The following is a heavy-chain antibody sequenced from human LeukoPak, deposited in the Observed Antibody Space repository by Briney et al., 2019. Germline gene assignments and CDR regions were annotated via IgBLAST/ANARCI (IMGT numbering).Heavy chain of an antibody. CDR3: GKDSGSDSSSSDFDY. CDR2: ISWNVGNM. CDR1: GFTFDVYA. J-gene: IGHJ4*02. D-gene: IGHD6-6*01. V-gene: IGHV3-9*01. Sequence: GGSLRLSCAASGFTFDVYAMHWDRQAPGKGLEWVSGISWNVGNMGYADSVKGRFIISRDNAKNSLYLQMNSLRAEDTALYYCGKDSGSDSSSSDFDYWGQGTLVTVSS.